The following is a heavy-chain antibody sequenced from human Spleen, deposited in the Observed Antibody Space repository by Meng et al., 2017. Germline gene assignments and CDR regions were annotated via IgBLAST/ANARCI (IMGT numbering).Heavy chain of an antibody. CDR2: INSDGGSR. D-gene: IGHD6-13*01. V-gene: IGHV3-74*01. J-gene: IGHJ5*02. CDR3: ARGGIATTGTSA. Sequence: EVQLVESGGGLVQPGGSLRLSCAASGFTFRTYGMHWVRQAPGKGLVWVSRINSDGGSRNYADSVKGRFTIARDNAKNTLYLQMNSPRAEDTAVYYCARGGIATTGTSAWGQGTLVTVSS. CDR1: GFTFRTYG.